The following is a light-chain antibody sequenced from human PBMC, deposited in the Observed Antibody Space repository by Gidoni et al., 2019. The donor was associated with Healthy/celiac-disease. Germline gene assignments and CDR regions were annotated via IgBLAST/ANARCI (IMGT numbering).Light chain of an antibody. CDR2: QDS. Sequence: PGETDGITCAGDKWGDKYACWYQQKQGQSPVLVIYQDSKRPSGIPERFSGSNAGNTATLTISGTQAMDEADYYCQAWDSSTVVFGGGTKLTVL. CDR3: QAWDSSTVV. CDR1: KWGDKY. J-gene: IGLJ2*01. V-gene: IGLV3-1*01.